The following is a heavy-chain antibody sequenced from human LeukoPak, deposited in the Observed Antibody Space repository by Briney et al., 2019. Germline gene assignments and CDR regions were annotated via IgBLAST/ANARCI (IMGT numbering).Heavy chain of an antibody. CDR3: ARDVFYTIAVATTGQFDY. V-gene: IGHV3-21*01. J-gene: IGHJ4*02. D-gene: IGHD6-19*01. CDR2: ISSSSSYI. CDR1: RFTFSSYS. Sequence: PGGSLRLSCAASRFTFSSYSMNWVRQAPGKGLEWVSSISSSSSYIFYADSVKGRFTVSRDNAKNSLYLQINSLRAEDTAVYYCARDVFYTIAVATTGQFDYWGQGTLVTVSS.